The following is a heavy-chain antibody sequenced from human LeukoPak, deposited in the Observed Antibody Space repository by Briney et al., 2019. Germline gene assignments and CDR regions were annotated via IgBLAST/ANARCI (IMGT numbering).Heavy chain of an antibody. D-gene: IGHD3-9*01. CDR2: INPSGGST. CDR3: ARGNYDILTGYSRYGMDV. CDR1: GYTFTSYY. J-gene: IGHJ6*02. V-gene: IGHV1-46*01. Sequence: ASVKVSCKASGYTFTSYYMHWVRQAPGQGLEWMGIINPSGGSTTYAQKFQGRVTMTKDTSTSTVYMELSSLRSEDTAVYYCARGNYDILTGYSRYGMDVWGQGTTVTVPS.